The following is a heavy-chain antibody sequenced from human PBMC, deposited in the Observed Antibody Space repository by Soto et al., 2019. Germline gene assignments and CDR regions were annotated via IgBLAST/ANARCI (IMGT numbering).Heavy chain of an antibody. J-gene: IGHJ6*02. CDR3: ARLAVYSSSWYYYYYGMDV. Sequence: GESLEISCKGSGYSFTSYWIGWVRQMPGKGLEWMGIIYPGDSDTRYSPSFQGQVTISADKSISTAYLQWSSLKASDTAMYYCARLAVYSSSWYYYYYGMDVWGQGTTVTVSS. D-gene: IGHD6-13*01. V-gene: IGHV5-51*01. CDR1: GYSFTSYW. CDR2: IYPGDSDT.